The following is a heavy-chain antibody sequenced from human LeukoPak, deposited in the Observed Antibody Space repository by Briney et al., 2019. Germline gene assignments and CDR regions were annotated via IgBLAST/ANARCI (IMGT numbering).Heavy chain of an antibody. V-gene: IGHV3-23*01. J-gene: IGHJ6*02. CDR1: GFTFSSYA. CDR3: ANRAAAGYYYGMDV. Sequence: GGSLRLSCAASGFTFSSYAMSWVRQAPGKGLEWVPAISGSGGSTYYADSVKGRFTISRDNSKNTLYLQMNSLRAEDTAVYYCANRAAAGYYYGMDVWGQGTTATVSS. D-gene: IGHD6-13*01. CDR2: ISGSGGST.